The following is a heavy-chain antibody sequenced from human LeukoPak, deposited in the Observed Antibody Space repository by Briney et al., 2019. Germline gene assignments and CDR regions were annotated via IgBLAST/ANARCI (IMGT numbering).Heavy chain of an antibody. D-gene: IGHD3-22*01. V-gene: IGHV4-59*01. CDR3: AGDPISHYDRDGYYHWWYFRL. Sequence: KPSETLSLTCSASGVSINNYYWSWVRQPPGKGMEWIGNIFFRGSTNYNPSLKSRVTLSIETSENQFSLSLDSVTAADTAVYYCAGDPISHYDRDGYYHWWYFRLWGRGTVVTVSS. J-gene: IGHJ2*01. CDR1: GVSINNYY. CDR2: IFFRGST.